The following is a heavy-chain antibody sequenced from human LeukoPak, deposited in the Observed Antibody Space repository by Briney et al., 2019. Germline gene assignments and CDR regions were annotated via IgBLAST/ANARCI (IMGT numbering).Heavy chain of an antibody. CDR1: GYTFTGYY. CDR3: ARVGPGSSSPNNWFDP. D-gene: IGHD6-6*01. V-gene: IGHV1-2*06. J-gene: IGHJ5*02. CDR2: INPNSGGT. Sequence: ASVKVSCKASGYTFTGYYKHWVRQAPGQGLEWMGRINPNSGGTNYAQKFQGRVTMTRDTSISTAYMELSRLRSDDTAVYYCARVGPGSSSPNNWFDPWGQGTLVTVSS.